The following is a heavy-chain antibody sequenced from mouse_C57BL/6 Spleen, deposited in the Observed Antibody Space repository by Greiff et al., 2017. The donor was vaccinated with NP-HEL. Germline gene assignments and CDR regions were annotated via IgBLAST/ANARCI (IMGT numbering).Heavy chain of an antibody. CDR1: GYTFTSYW. J-gene: IGHJ2*01. D-gene: IGHD2-2*01. Sequence: QVQLQQPGAELVKPGASVKLSCKASGYTFTSYWMQWVKQRPGQGLEWIGEIDPSDSYTNYNQKFKGKATLTVDTSSSTAYMQLSSLTSEDSAVYYCASGGYGYDVFDYWGQGTTRTVSS. CDR3: ASGGYGYDVFDY. V-gene: IGHV1-50*01. CDR2: IDPSDSYT.